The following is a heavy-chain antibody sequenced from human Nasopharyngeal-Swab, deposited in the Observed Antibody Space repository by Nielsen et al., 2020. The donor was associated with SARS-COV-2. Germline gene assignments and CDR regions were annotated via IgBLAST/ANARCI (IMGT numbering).Heavy chain of an antibody. Sequence: VKVSCKASGYTFIDYYLHWVRQAPGQGLEWMGRINPNSGGANYAQKFQGRVTMTRDTSISTAYMELSRLRSDDTAVYYCARIGGSPPDYYYGMDVWGQGTTVTVSS. CDR1: GYTFIDYY. CDR3: ARIGGSPPDYYYGMDV. V-gene: IGHV1-2*06. J-gene: IGHJ6*02. CDR2: INPNSGGA. D-gene: IGHD3-22*01.